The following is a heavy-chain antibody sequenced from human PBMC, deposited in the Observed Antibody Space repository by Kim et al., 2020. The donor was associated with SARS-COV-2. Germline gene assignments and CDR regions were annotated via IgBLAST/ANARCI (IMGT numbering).Heavy chain of an antibody. CDR3: ARLGVATAGNLYYFDY. CDR1: GFTFRIYD. CDR2: ISAGSSYI. Sequence: GGSLRLSCAASGFTFRIYDMHWVRQAPGKGLEWLSSISAGSSYIYHADSLKGRFAISRDNAKNSLYLQMDSLRAEDTAVYYCARLGVATAGNLYYFDYWG. V-gene: IGHV3-21*01. J-gene: IGHJ4*01. D-gene: IGHD5-12*01.